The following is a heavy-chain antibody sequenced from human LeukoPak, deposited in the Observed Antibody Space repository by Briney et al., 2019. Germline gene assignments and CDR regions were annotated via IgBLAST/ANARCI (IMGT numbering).Heavy chain of an antibody. J-gene: IGHJ4*02. V-gene: IGHV3-30*02. CDR3: AKDYSSSWYSNFDY. Sequence: GGSLRLSCAASGFIFSSYGMHWVRQAPGKGLEWVAFIRYDGSNKYYADSVKGRFTISRDNSKNTLYLQMNSLRAEDTAVYYCAKDYSSSWYSNFDYWGQGTLVTVSS. CDR1: GFIFSSYG. CDR2: IRYDGSNK. D-gene: IGHD6-13*01.